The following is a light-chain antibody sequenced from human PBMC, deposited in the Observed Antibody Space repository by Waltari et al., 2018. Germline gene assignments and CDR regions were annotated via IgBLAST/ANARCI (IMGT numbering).Light chain of an antibody. V-gene: IGLV2-8*01. CDR2: EVI. J-gene: IGLJ2*01. CDR3: NSFVGTKNYVV. CDR1: SSDVGGYNY. Sequence: QSALTQPPSASGSPGQSVTISCPGTSSDVGGYNYVSSYQKDPGKAPILIIYEVIKRPAGGPDCFSGSKSGNAASLTVSGLQAEDEADYYCNSFVGTKNYVVFGGGTKLTVL.